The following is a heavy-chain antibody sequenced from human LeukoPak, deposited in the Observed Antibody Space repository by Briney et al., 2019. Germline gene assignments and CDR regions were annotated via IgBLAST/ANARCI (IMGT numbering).Heavy chain of an antibody. Sequence: SETLSLTCTVSGGSISSSSYYWGWIRPPPRKGLEWIGSIYYSGSTYYNPSLKSRVTISVDTSKNQFSLKLSSVTAADTAVYYCARQMSYYDSSGFGYWGQGTLVTVSS. V-gene: IGHV4-39*01. CDR3: ARQMSYYDSSGFGY. J-gene: IGHJ4*02. CDR1: GGSISSSSYY. D-gene: IGHD3-22*01. CDR2: IYYSGST.